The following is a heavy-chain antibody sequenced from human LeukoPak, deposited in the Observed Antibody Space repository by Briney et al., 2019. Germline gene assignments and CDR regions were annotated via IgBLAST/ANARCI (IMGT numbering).Heavy chain of an antibody. CDR2: IYYSGST. D-gene: IGHD4-17*01. Sequence: SETLSLTCTVSGGSISSYYWNWIRQPPGKGLEWIGYIYYSGSTNYNPSLKSRVTISVDTSKNQFSLKLSSVTAADTAVYYCARYYGDYYYYMDVWGKGTTVIISS. CDR1: GGSISSYY. J-gene: IGHJ6*03. CDR3: ARYYGDYYYYMDV. V-gene: IGHV4-59*01.